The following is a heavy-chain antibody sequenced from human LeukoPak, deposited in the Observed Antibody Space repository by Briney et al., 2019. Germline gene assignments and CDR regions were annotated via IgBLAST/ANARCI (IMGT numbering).Heavy chain of an antibody. D-gene: IGHD2-15*01. CDR3: ARKREGPATAIDY. CDR2: IYSSGRT. V-gene: IGHV4-39*07. J-gene: IGHJ4*02. Sequence: SETLSLTCTVSGVSIISTNSYWGWIRQSPRTGLEWIGNIYSSGRTYYNPSLKSRVTISIDMSENQFSLKLTSVTAADTAVYYCARKREGPATAIDYRGQGTLVTVSS. CDR1: GVSIISTNSY.